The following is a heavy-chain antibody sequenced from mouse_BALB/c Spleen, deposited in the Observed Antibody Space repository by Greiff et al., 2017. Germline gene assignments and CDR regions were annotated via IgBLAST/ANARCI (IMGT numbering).Heavy chain of an antibody. Sequence: EVQLVESGGDLVKPGGSLKLSCAASGFTFSSYGMSWVRQTPDKRLEWVATISSGGSYTYYPDSVKGRFTISRDNAKNTLYLQMSSLKSEDTAMYYYARHRDGYYAMDYWGQGTSVTVSS. CDR1: GFTFSSYG. J-gene: IGHJ4*01. CDR2: ISSGGSYT. D-gene: IGHD2-3*01. CDR3: ARHRDGYYAMDY. V-gene: IGHV5-6*01.